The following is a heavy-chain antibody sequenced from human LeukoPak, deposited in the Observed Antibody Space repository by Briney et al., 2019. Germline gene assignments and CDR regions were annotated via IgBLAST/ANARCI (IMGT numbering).Heavy chain of an antibody. CDR2: IKSKGDGETT. D-gene: IGHD3-10*01. J-gene: IGHJ4*02. CDR1: GFTFSSYW. V-gene: IGHV3-15*01. CDR3: ATDLGLTMIRGVIVH. Sequence: GRSLRLSCAASGFTFSSYWMSWVRQAPGKGLGWVGRIKSKGDGETTDYAAPVKGRFTMSRDDSEATLYLQMNSLKAEDTAVYYCATDLGLTMIRGVIVHWGQGALVTVSS.